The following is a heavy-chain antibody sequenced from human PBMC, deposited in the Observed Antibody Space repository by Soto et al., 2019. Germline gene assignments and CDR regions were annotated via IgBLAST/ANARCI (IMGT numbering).Heavy chain of an antibody. CDR3: AKDDFTDRGDDYFDY. J-gene: IGHJ4*02. V-gene: IGHV3-23*01. D-gene: IGHD2-21*02. CDR2: IGASGDIT. CDR1: GFSFTNFA. Sequence: SLRLSCAASGFSFTNFAMSWVRQAPGKGLEWVAGIGASGDITWYADSVKGRLSISRDNSKNTLYLQLNSLRFEDTAVYYCAKDDFTDRGDDYFDYWGPGTLVTVSS.